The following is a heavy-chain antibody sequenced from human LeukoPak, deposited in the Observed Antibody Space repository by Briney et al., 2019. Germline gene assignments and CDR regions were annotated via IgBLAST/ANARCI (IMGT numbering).Heavy chain of an antibody. CDR1: GYSFTSYW. CDR3: ARHGVVVVAATRSHYYYGMDV. V-gene: IGHV5-51*01. Sequence: GESLKISCKGSGYSFTSYWIGWVRQMPGKGLEWMGIIYPGGSDTRYSPSFQGQVTISADKSISTAYLQWSSLKASDTAMYYCARHGVVVVAATRSHYYYGMDVWGQGTTVTVSS. D-gene: IGHD2-15*01. CDR2: IYPGGSDT. J-gene: IGHJ6*02.